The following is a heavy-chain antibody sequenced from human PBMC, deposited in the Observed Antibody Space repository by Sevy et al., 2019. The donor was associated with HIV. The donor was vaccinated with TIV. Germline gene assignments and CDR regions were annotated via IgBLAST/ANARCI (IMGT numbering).Heavy chain of an antibody. CDR2: ISSIGNTI. CDR1: GFTLTSYE. V-gene: IGHV3-48*03. Sequence: GGSLRLSCEASGFTLTSYEMNWVRQAPGKGLEWVSYISSIGNTIYYADSVKGRFTISRDKAKKSVYLQMNSLRADDTAVYFCARRGTFRFSDAFGIWGQGTMVTVSS. CDR3: ARRGTFRFSDAFGI. D-gene: IGHD1-7*01. J-gene: IGHJ3*02.